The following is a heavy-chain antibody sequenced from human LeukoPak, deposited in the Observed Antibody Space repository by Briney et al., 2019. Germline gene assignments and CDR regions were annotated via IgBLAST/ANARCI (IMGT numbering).Heavy chain of an antibody. CDR2: IKQDGSKK. V-gene: IGHV3-7*03. J-gene: IGHJ6*02. D-gene: IGHD3-16*01. CDR3: ARGGGLDV. Sequence: GGSLRLSCVASGFPFSSYWMTWVRQAPGKGLEWVANIKQDGSKKSYVDSVKGRFTISRDNAKNSLYLQMNSLRAEDTAVYFCARGGGLDVWGQGAAVTVSS. CDR1: GFPFSSYW.